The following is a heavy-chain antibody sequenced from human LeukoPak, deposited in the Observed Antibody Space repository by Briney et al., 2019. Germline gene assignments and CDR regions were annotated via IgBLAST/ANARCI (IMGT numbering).Heavy chain of an antibody. CDR3: ARWGLGDFANFDY. J-gene: IGHJ4*02. CDR2: IYYSGST. D-gene: IGHD3-16*01. Sequence: SETLSLTCTVSGGSISSYYWSWIRQPLGKGLEWIGYIYYSGSTNYNPSLKSRVTISVDTSKNQFSLKLSSVTAADTAVYYCARWGLGDFANFDYWGQGTLVTVSS. CDR1: GGSISSYY. V-gene: IGHV4-59*01.